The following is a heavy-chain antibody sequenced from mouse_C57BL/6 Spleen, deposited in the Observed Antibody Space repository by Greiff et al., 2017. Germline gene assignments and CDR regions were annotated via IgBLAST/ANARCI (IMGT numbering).Heavy chain of an antibody. CDR1: GYSFTGYY. CDR3: ARSDYYGSSYGYFDV. CDR2: INPSTGGT. D-gene: IGHD1-1*01. J-gene: IGHJ1*03. V-gene: IGHV1-42*01. Sequence: VQLQQSGPELVKPGASVKISCKASGYSFTGYYMNWVKQSPEKSLEWIGEINPSTGGTTYNQKFKAKATLTVDKSSRTAYMQLKSLTSEDSAVYYCARSDYYGSSYGYFDVWGTGTTVTVSS.